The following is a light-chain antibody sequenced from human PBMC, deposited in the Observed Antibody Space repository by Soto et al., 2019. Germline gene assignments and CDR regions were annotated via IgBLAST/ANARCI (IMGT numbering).Light chain of an antibody. CDR2: EVS. J-gene: IGLJ3*02. Sequence: QSALTQPASVSGSPGQSITISCTGTSSDVGGYNYVSLYQQHPGKAPKLMIYEVSNRPSGVSNHFSGSTSGITASLPISGLQAEDEAEYYCGSYTSSSTRVFGGGTKLTVL. CDR1: SSDVGGYNY. V-gene: IGLV2-14*01. CDR3: GSYTSSSTRV.